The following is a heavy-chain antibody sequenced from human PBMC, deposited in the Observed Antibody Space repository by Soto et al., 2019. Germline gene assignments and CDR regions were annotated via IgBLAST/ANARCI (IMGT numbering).Heavy chain of an antibody. J-gene: IGHJ5*02. Sequence: SVKVSCKASGGTFSSYAISWVRHAPGQGLEWMGGIIPIFGTANYAQKFQGRVTITADESTSTAYMELSSLRSEDTAVYYCARVVDTAMVRFDPWGQGTLVTVSS. CDR3: ARVVDTAMVRFDP. V-gene: IGHV1-69*13. CDR1: GGTFSSYA. D-gene: IGHD5-18*01. CDR2: IIPIFGTA.